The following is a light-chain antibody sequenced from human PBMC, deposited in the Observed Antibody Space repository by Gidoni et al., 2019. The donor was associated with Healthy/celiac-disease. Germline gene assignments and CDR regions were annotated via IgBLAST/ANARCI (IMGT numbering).Light chain of an antibody. V-gene: IGKV1-5*03. Sequence: DIQMTQSPSTLSASVGDRVTITCRASQSISSWLAGYQQKPGKAPKLLIYTASSLDSGVPSRFSGSGSGTEFTLTISSLQPDDFETYYCQQYNSYPWTFGQGTKVEIK. CDR3: QQYNSYPWT. CDR1: QSISSW. CDR2: TAS. J-gene: IGKJ1*01.